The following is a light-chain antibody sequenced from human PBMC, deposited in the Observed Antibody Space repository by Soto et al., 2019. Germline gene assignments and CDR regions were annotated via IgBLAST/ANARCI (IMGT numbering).Light chain of an antibody. CDR2: DAP. J-gene: IGKJ5*01. CDR1: QSVSIK. CDR3: LQHNDWPPLP. Sequence: MVLTESPGTLSLSPVEIATLSCRSIQSVSIKLAWYQQKPCQAPMLLIYDAPTITTVNQARFGGDGSRILFRLTRRPVQPQEFLVDYYLQHNDWPPLPFGLGTRLEIK. V-gene: IGKV3-15*01.